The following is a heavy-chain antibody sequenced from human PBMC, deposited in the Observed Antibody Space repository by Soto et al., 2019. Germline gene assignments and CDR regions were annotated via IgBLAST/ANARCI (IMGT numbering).Heavy chain of an antibody. CDR2: ISYDGSNK. CDR1: GFTFSSYG. Sequence: QVQLVGSGGGVVQPGRSLRPSCAASGFTFSSYGMHWVRQAPGKGLEWVAVISYDGSNKYYADSVKGRFTISRDNSKNTLYLQMNSLRAEDTAVYYCARYSSMYDSSDYNWFDPWGQGTLVTVSS. CDR3: ARYSSMYDSSDYNWFDP. D-gene: IGHD3-22*01. V-gene: IGHV3-30*03. J-gene: IGHJ5*02.